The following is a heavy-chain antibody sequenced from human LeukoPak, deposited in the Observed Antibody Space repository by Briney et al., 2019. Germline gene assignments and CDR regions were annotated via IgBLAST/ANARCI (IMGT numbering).Heavy chain of an antibody. J-gene: IGHJ4*02. CDR3: ARATYYYDSSGHSYIVFDY. CDR2: IYTSGST. Sequence: SETLSLTCTVSGGSISSYYWSWIRQPAGKGLEWIGRIYTSGSTNYSPSLKSRVTMSVDTSKNQFSLKLSSVTAADTAVYYCARATYYYDSSGHSYIVFDYWGQGTLVTVSS. D-gene: IGHD3-22*01. V-gene: IGHV4-4*07. CDR1: GGSISSYY.